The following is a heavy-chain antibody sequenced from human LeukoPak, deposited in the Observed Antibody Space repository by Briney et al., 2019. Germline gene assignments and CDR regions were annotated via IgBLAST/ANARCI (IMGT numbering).Heavy chain of an antibody. CDR1: EFSVGSNY. J-gene: IGHJ4*02. CDR3: ARFSLVVGAMGYYFDY. CDR2: IYSGGST. Sequence: GGSLRLSCAASEFSVGSNYMTWVRQAPGKGLEWVSLIYSGGSTYYADSVKGRFTISRDNAKNSLYLQMNSLRAEDTAVYYCARFSLVVGAMGYYFDYWGQGTLVTVSS. D-gene: IGHD1-26*01. V-gene: IGHV3-66*01.